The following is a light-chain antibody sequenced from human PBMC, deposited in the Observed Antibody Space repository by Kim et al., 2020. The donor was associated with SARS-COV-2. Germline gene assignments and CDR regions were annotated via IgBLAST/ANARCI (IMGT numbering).Light chain of an antibody. V-gene: IGLV2-14*03. Sequence: SITISCTGTSTDVGAYNYVSWYQQHPGKAPKLMIYDVSNRPSGVSSRFSGSKSGNTASLTISGLQAEDEGDYYCSSYIRSGTHVVFGGGTKLTVL. J-gene: IGLJ2*01. CDR1: STDVGAYNY. CDR3: SSYIRSGTHVV. CDR2: DVS.